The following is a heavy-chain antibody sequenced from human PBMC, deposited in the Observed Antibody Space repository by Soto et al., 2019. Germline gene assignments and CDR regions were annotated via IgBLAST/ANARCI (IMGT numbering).Heavy chain of an antibody. V-gene: IGHV3-30*18. D-gene: IGHD3-22*01. CDR3: AKDRGDSSGYDYDLVYYFDY. Sequence: QVQLVESGGGVVQPGRSLRLSCAASGFTFSSYGMHWVRQAPGKGLEWVAVISYDGSNKYYADSVKGRFTISRDNSKNTMYLQMNSLRAEDTAVYYCAKDRGDSSGYDYDLVYYFDYWGQGTLVTVSS. J-gene: IGHJ4*02. CDR1: GFTFSSYG. CDR2: ISYDGSNK.